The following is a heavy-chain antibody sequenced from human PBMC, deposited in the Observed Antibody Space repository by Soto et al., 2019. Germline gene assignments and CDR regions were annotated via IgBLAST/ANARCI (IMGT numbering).Heavy chain of an antibody. CDR2: IKSKTDGGTT. V-gene: IGHV3-15*01. CDR3: ARESEDLTSNFDY. Sequence: PGGALRLSCAASGFTFSNAWIHWVRQAPGKGLEWVGRIKSKTDGGTTDHAAPVKGRFTISRDDSKNTVYLEMNSLRAEDTAVYYCARESEDLTSNFDYWGQGTLVTVSS. CDR1: GFTFSNAW. J-gene: IGHJ4*02.